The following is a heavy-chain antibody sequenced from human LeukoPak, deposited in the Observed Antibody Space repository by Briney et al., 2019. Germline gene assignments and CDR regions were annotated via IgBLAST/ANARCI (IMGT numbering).Heavy chain of an antibody. CDR2: IYYSGST. D-gene: IGHD6-13*01. V-gene: IGHV4-59*01. J-gene: IGHJ4*02. CDR1: GGSISSYY. CDR3: ARLAIGESSSWYLFDY. Sequence: PSETLSLTCTVSGGSISSYYWSWIRQPPGKGLEWIGYIYYSGSTNYNPSLKSRVTISVDTSKNQFSLKLSSVTAADTAVYYCARLAIGESSSWYLFDYWGQGTLVTVSS.